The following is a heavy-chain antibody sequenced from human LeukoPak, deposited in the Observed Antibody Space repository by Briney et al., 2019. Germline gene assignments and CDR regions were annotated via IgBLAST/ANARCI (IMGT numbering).Heavy chain of an antibody. CDR2: INAGNGNT. V-gene: IGHV1-3*01. CDR3: ARVVIPVLLWFGETEGYFDY. Sequence: GASVKVSCKASGYTFTSYAMHWVRQAPGQRLEWMGWINAGNGNTKYSQKFQGRVTITRDTSASTAYMELSSLRSEDTAVYYCARVVIPVLLWFGETEGYFDYWGQGTLVTVSS. D-gene: IGHD3-10*01. J-gene: IGHJ4*02. CDR1: GYTFTSYA.